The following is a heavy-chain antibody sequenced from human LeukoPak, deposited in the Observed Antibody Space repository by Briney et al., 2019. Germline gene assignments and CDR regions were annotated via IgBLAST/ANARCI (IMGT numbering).Heavy chain of an antibody. Sequence: SETLSLTCTVSGASISSSYWSWLRQPPGKGLEWIAYIHTNGNTNSNPSLKSRVAVSVDASKNQFSLMLRSVAAADTALYYCARGYYDSRGFSNPFDSWGQGTLVTVSS. CDR1: GASISSSY. J-gene: IGHJ4*02. V-gene: IGHV4-4*08. D-gene: IGHD3-22*01. CDR3: ARGYYDSRGFSNPFDS. CDR2: IHTNGNT.